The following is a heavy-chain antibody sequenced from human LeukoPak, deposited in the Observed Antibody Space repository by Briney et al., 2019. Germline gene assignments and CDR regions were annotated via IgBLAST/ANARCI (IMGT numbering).Heavy chain of an antibody. V-gene: IGHV3-30-3*01. D-gene: IGHD6-19*01. J-gene: IGHJ3*02. Sequence: PGGSLRLSCAASGFTFSSYAMHWVRQAPGKGLEWVAVISYDGSNKYYADSVKGRFTISRDNAKNSLYLQMNSLRAEDTAVYYCARILVAGPPNDAFDIWGQGTMVTVSS. CDR1: GFTFSSYA. CDR3: ARILVAGPPNDAFDI. CDR2: ISYDGSNK.